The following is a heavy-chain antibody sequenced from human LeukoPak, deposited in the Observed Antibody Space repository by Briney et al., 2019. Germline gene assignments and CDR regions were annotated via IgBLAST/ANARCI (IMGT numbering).Heavy chain of an antibody. J-gene: IGHJ5*02. CDR3: AREVTMVRGVMEGRWFDP. CDR1: GFTFSSYA. D-gene: IGHD3-10*01. V-gene: IGHV3-64*01. Sequence: GGSLRLSCAASGFTFSSYAMHWVRQAPGKGLEYVSVISSNGGSTYYANSVKGRFTISRDNSKNTLYLQMGSLRAEDMAVYYCAREVTMVRGVMEGRWFDPWGQGTLVTVSS. CDR2: ISSNGGST.